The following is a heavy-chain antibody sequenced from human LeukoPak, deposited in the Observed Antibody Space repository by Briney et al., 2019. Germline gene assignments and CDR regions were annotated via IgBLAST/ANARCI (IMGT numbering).Heavy chain of an antibody. CDR3: ARRSSSDAFDI. CDR1: GYTFTGYY. CDR2: INPKSGGT. D-gene: IGHD2-2*01. J-gene: IGHJ3*02. Sequence: ASMKVSCKASGYTFTGYYIHWVRQAPGQGLEWMGWINPKSGGTSYAQKFQGRVTMTRDTSISTAYMELSRLRSDDTAVYYCARRSSSDAFDIWGQGTMVTVSS. V-gene: IGHV1-2*02.